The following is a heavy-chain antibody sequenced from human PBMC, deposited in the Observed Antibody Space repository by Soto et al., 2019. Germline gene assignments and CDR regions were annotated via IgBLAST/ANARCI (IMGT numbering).Heavy chain of an antibody. J-gene: IGHJ5*02. Sequence: SETLSLTCNVSGVTIISPDYYWSWIRKSPGKGLEWIGYLYFNGGTQYNPSLRTPVSMSLDTSKKHFSLKMRSVTAADTAVYYCARGISKYSSWYEPHTWFDAWGQGALVTVS. CDR2: LYFNGGT. V-gene: IGHV4-30-4*01. CDR3: ARGISKYSSWYEPHTWFDA. D-gene: IGHD6-13*01. CDR1: GVTIISPDYY.